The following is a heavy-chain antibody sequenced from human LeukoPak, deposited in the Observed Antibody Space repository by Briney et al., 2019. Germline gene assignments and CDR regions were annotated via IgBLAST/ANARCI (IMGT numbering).Heavy chain of an antibody. J-gene: IGHJ6*02. Sequence: GRSLRLSCAASGFTFRSFGMHWVREAPGKGREGVTVLWYDGSNNYYADSRKGRFTNSRDNSKNTLYLQMNRLRAEDPAVYYCARDPRIAVEGNYYYGMDVWGQGTTVTVSS. CDR3: ARDPRIAVEGNYYYGMDV. CDR1: GFTFRSFG. D-gene: IGHD6-19*01. CDR2: LWYDGSNN. V-gene: IGHV3-33*01.